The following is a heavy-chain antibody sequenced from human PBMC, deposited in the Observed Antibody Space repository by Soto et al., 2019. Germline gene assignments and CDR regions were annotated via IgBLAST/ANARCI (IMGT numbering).Heavy chain of an antibody. CDR2: IIPVFGTA. CDR3: ARGAAPQMLMLTTAALDI. J-gene: IGHJ3*02. CDR1: GATLDTFINFG. V-gene: IGHV1-69*12. Sequence: QVQLVQSGAEVKKPGSSVKVSCKASGATLDTFINFGVTWVRRAPGQGLEWMGGIIPVFGTAHYAQKSQASHTRTAEESTSPAYLEMSSLGSDDTAVYYCARGAAPQMLMLTTAALDIWGQGPMVTVSS. D-gene: IGHD3-16*01.